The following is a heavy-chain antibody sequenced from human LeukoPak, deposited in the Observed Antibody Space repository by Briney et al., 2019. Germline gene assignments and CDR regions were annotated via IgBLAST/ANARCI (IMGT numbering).Heavy chain of an antibody. D-gene: IGHD6-13*01. J-gene: IGHJ4*02. CDR2: ISGSGGTA. CDR3: ARDPGDGGYSSDY. Sequence: GGSLRLSCAASGFTFSIYAMSWVRQAPGKGLEWVSAISGSGGTAYYADSVKGRFTISRDNAKNSLYLQMNSLRAEDTAVYYCARDPGDGGYSSDYWGQGTLVTVSS. CDR1: GFTFSIYA. V-gene: IGHV3-23*01.